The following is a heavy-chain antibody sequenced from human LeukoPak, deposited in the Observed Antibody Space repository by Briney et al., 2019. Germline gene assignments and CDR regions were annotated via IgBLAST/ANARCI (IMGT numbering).Heavy chain of an antibody. CDR1: GVSISSSSYY. Sequence: TPSETLSLTCSVSGVSISSSSYYWRWIRQPPGKGLEWIGYIYYSGSTNYHPSLKSRITISVDTSKNQFSLKLSSVTAADTAVYYCARVGTQHFLTYYGSGSQHMDVWGKGTTVTVSS. CDR2: IYYSGST. J-gene: IGHJ6*03. V-gene: IGHV4-61*01. CDR3: ARVGTQHFLTYYGSGSQHMDV. D-gene: IGHD3-10*01.